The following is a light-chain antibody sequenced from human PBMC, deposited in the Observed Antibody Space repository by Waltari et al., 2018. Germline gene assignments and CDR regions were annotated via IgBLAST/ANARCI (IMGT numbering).Light chain of an antibody. Sequence: QSALTQPRSVSGSPGQSVTISCTGTTSDFGGYNYVPGYQLHQGKAPKFMIFEGNERPSGVPDRFSGSKSGNTASLTISGLQAEDEADYYCCSYAAKYSLVFGGGTKLTVL. CDR3: CSYAAKYSLV. CDR2: EGN. J-gene: IGLJ2*01. CDR1: TSDFGGYNY. V-gene: IGLV2-11*01.